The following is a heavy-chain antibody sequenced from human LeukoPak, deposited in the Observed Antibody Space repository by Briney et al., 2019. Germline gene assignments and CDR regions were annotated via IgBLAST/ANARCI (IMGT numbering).Heavy chain of an antibody. Sequence: GGSLRLSCAASGFTFSSYAMHWVRQAPGKGLEWVAVISYDGSNKYYADSVKGRLTISRDNSKNTLYLQMNSLRAEDTAVYYCARANWNGDYFDYWGQGTLVTVSS. CDR3: ARANWNGDYFDY. V-gene: IGHV3-30*01. J-gene: IGHJ4*02. CDR1: GFTFSSYA. D-gene: IGHD1-1*01. CDR2: ISYDGSNK.